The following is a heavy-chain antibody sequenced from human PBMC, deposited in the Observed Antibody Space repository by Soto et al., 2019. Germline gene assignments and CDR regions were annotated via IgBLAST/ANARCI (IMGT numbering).Heavy chain of an antibody. V-gene: IGHV1-18*01. CDR1: DYAFSAFG. J-gene: IGHJ4*02. CDR3: ARVAGYGSGSRHFDT. CDR2: SVAGSGNT. Sequence: QVQLVQSGAEVTKPGASVKLSCKTSDYAFSAFGLSWVRQAPGQGLQWMGWSVAGSGNTGYAQNFQGRVTVTTDRSTNTGYLELTSLTSDDTALYYCARVAGYGSGSRHFDTWGQGTLVTVSS. D-gene: IGHD3-10*01.